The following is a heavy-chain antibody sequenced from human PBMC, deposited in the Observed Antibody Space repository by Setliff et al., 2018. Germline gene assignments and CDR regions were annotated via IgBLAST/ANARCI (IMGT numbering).Heavy chain of an antibody. V-gene: IGHV3-30*03. J-gene: IGHJ4*02. CDR1: GFTFSSYS. CDR2: VSYDGNYK. CDR3: ARAPPYSFGRIDY. D-gene: IGHD5-18*01. Sequence: GGSLRLSCAASGFTFSSYSMNWVRQAPGKGLEWVAVVSYDGNYKYYADSVKGRFTISRDNSKNTLFLQMSSLRADDTAVYHCARAPPYSFGRIDYWGQGTLVIVSS.